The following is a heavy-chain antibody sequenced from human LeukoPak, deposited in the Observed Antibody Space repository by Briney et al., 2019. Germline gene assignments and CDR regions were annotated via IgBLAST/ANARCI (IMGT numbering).Heavy chain of an antibody. Sequence: GGSLRLSCAASGFTFSSYSMNWVRQAPGKGLEWVSSISSSSSYIYYADSVKGRFTISRDNAKNSLYLQMNSLRAEDTAVYYCAKSGGDTSVTPYYWGQGTLVTVSS. J-gene: IGHJ4*02. CDR1: GFTFSSYS. CDR2: ISSSSSYI. CDR3: AKSGGDTSVTPYY. V-gene: IGHV3-21*01. D-gene: IGHD4-4*01.